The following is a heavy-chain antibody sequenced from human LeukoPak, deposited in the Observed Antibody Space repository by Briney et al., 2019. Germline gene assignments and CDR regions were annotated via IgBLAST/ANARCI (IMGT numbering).Heavy chain of an antibody. J-gene: IGHJ4*02. Sequence: SETLSLTCTVSGGSISSSTYYWGWIRQPPGKGLEWIGSLYYIGTTYYNPSLKSRVTISVDTSKNHFSLKLSPVTAADTAVYYCVRDLVNFYGSGAFDYWGQGTLVTVSS. D-gene: IGHD3-10*01. CDR1: GGSISSSTYY. CDR3: VRDLVNFYGSGAFDY. CDR2: LYYIGTT. V-gene: IGHV4-39*07.